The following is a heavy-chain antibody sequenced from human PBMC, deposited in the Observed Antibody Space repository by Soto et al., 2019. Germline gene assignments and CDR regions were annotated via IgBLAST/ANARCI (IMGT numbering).Heavy chain of an antibody. CDR3: ARMEEYISSSYYFEY. V-gene: IGHV2-26*01. Sequence: SGPTLVNPTATLTLTCTVSGFSLSNARMGVSWIRQPPGKALEWLAHIFSNDEKSYSTSLKSRLTISKDTSKSQVVLTMTNMDPVDTATYYFARMEEYISSSYYFEYPRQGTLLTASS. CDR1: GFSLSNARMG. D-gene: IGHD6-6*01. J-gene: IGHJ4*02. CDR2: IFSNDEK.